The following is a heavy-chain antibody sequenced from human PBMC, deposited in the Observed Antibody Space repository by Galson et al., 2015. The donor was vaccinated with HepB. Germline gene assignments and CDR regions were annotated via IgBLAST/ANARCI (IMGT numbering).Heavy chain of an antibody. J-gene: IGHJ4*02. D-gene: IGHD3-22*01. V-gene: IGHV3-21*01. CDR2: ISSSSSYI. CDR3: ARAHGDYYDSSGYYLLGY. CDR1: GFTFSSYS. Sequence: SLRLSCAASGFTFSSYSMNWVRQAPGKGLEWVSSISSSSSYIYYADSVKGRFTISRDNAKNSLYLQMNSLRAEDTAVYYCARAHGDYYDSSGYYLLGYWGQGTLVTVSS.